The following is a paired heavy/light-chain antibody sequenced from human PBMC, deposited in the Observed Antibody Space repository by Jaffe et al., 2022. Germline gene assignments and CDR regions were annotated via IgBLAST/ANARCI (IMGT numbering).Light chain of an antibody. CDR3: QQYNSYPYT. CDR1: QGIRNY. Sequence: DIQMTQSPSSLSASVGDRVTITCRASQGIRNYLAWFQQKPGKAPKSLIYGASILQSGVPSKFSGSGSGTDFTLTISSLQSEDFATYYCQQYNSYPYTFGQGTKLEIK. CDR2: GAS. J-gene: IGKJ2*01. V-gene: IGKV1-16*02.
Heavy chain of an antibody. D-gene: IGHD4-17*01. CDR2: IRYDGSNK. CDR1: GFTFSSYG. Sequence: QVQLVESGGGVVQPGGSLRLSCATSGFTFSSYGMHWVRQAPGKGLEWVSFIRYDGSNKYYADSVKGRFTISRDNSKNTLYLQMNGLRAEDTAIYYCAKDYGDFADYWGQGTLVTVSS. V-gene: IGHV3-30*02. CDR3: AKDYGDFADY. J-gene: IGHJ4*02.